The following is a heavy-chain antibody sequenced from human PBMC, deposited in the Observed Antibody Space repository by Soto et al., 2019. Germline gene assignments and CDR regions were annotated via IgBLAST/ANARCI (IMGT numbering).Heavy chain of an antibody. CDR3: ARVVASGAFDI. Sequence: GGSLRLSCAASGFTFSSYDMHWVRQATGKGLEWVSAIGTACDTYYPGSVKGRFTISRENAKNSLYLQMNSLRAGDTAVYYCARVVASGAFDIWGQGTMVTVSS. CDR2: IGTACDT. J-gene: IGHJ3*02. D-gene: IGHD5-12*01. V-gene: IGHV3-13*01. CDR1: GFTFSSYD.